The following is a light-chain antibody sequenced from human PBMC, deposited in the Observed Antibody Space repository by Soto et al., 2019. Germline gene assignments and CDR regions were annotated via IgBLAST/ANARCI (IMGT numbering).Light chain of an antibody. CDR2: GAS. J-gene: IGKJ5*01. CDR1: QSVSSN. Sequence: SVSPGERATLSCRASQSVSSNLAWYQQKPGQAPRLLIYGASTRATGIPARFGGSGSGTEFTLTISSLQSEDFAVYYCQQYNNWLITFGQGTRLEIK. V-gene: IGKV3-15*01. CDR3: QQYNNWLIT.